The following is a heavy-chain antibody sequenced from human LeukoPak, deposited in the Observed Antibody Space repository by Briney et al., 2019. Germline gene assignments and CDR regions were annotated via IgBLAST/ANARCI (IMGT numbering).Heavy chain of an antibody. CDR3: ARGDYDSSGYYLRHFDY. Sequence: SETLSLTCTVSGGSISSGGYYWSWIRQHPGKGLEWIRYIYYSGSTYYNPSLKSRVTISVDTSKNQFSLKLSSVTAADTAVYYCARGDYDSSGYYLRHFDYWGQGTLVTVSS. V-gene: IGHV4-31*03. CDR1: GGSISSGGYY. CDR2: IYYSGST. D-gene: IGHD3-22*01. J-gene: IGHJ4*02.